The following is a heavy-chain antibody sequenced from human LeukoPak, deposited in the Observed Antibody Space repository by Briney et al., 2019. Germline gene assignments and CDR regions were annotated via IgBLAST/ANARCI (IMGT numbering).Heavy chain of an antibody. J-gene: IGHJ5*02. CDR1: GFTFSNYG. Sequence: PGGSLRLSCVVSGFTFSNYGIHWVRQAPGKGLEWVAVISYDGSNRYYADSVKGRFTISRDNSKNTLYLQMGSLRAEDMAVYYCARSASERYCSGGSCYQSSYNWFDPWGQGTLVTVSS. CDR3: ARSASERYCSGGSCYQSSYNWFDP. D-gene: IGHD2-15*01. CDR2: ISYDGSNR. V-gene: IGHV3-30*03.